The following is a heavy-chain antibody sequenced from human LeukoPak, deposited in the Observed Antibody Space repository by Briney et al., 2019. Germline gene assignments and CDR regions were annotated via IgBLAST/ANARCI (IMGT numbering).Heavy chain of an antibody. Sequence: ASVNVSCKASGYTFTSYAMNWVRQAPGQGLEWMGWINTNTGNPTYAQGFTGRFVFSLDTSVSTAYLQISSLKAEDTAVYYCATFGHCSSTSCYTDYYYYGMDVWGQGTTVTVSS. CDR1: GYTFTSYA. V-gene: IGHV7-4-1*02. J-gene: IGHJ6*02. CDR3: ATFGHCSSTSCYTDYYYYGMDV. CDR2: INTNTGNP. D-gene: IGHD2-2*02.